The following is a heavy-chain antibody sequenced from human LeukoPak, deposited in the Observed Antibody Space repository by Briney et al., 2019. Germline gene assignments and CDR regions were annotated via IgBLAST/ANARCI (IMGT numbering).Heavy chain of an antibody. CDR2: ISGYNSKT. Sequence: ASVKVSCKTSGYSFTNYGITWVRQAPGQGLEWMGWISGYNSKTFYAQKFQGRVTMTTDTSTSTVYMELRSLRSDDTAVYYCARFDYGGNSVESETPTYFDYWGQGTLVTVSS. D-gene: IGHD4-23*01. J-gene: IGHJ4*02. CDR3: ARFDYGGNSVESETPTYFDY. V-gene: IGHV1-18*01. CDR1: GYSFTNYG.